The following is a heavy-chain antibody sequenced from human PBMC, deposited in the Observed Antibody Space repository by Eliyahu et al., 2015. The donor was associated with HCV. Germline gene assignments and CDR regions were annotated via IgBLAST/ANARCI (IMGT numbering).Heavy chain of an antibody. J-gene: IGHJ5*02. CDR2: XYYXGST. Sequence: QVQLQESGPGLVKPSETLSLTCTVXGGSISSYYWXWIRQPPGKGLXRIAYXYYXGSTNYNPSLKXRVTISVDTSKNQFSLKLNSVTAADTAVYYCASGGGGIAVAGTGGWFDPWGQGTLVTVSS. CDR1: GGSISSYY. V-gene: IGHV4-59*01. CDR3: ASGGGGIAVAGTGGWFDP. D-gene: IGHD6-19*01.